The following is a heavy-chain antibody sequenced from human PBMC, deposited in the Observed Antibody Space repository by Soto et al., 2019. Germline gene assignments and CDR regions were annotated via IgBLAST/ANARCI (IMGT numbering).Heavy chain of an antibody. V-gene: IGHV3-48*01. D-gene: IGHD3-10*01. Sequence: PGGSLRLSCAASGFTFGSYSMNWVRQAPGKGLEWISYISSGSSTIYYADSVQGRFTISRDNAKSSLYLQMNSLRAEDTAVYYCARGYGSGRTAWDYWGQGTLVTVSS. CDR1: GFTFGSYS. CDR3: ARGYGSGRTAWDY. J-gene: IGHJ4*02. CDR2: ISSGSSTI.